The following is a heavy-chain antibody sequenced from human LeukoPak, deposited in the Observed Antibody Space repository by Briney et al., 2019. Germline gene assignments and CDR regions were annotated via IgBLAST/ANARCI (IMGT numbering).Heavy chain of an antibody. CDR1: GFTFSNYG. CDR3: AKGVDYCSGGSCPADY. Sequence: GGSLRLSCAASGFTFSNYGTHWVRQAPGKGLEWVAVISYDGNNKYYADSVKGRFTISRDNSKNTLFLQMNSLRAEDTAVYYCAKGVDYCSGGSCPADYWGPGTLVTVSS. D-gene: IGHD2-15*01. V-gene: IGHV3-30*18. J-gene: IGHJ4*02. CDR2: ISYDGNNK.